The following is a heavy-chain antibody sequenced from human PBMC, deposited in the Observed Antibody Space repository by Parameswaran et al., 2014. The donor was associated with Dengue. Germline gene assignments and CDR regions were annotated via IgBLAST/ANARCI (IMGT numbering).Heavy chain of an antibody. D-gene: IGHD6-6*01. Sequence: RWIRQPPGKGLEWVSAISGSGGSTYYADSVKGRFTISRDNSKNTLYLQMNSLRAEDTAVYYCAKGTTSIAAHTYGMDVWGQGTTVTVSS. CDR3: AKGTTSIAAHTYGMDV. V-gene: IGHV3-23*01. J-gene: IGHJ6*02. CDR2: ISGSGGST.